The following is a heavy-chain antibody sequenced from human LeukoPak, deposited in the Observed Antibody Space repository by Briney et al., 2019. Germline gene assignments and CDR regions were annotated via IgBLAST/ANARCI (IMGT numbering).Heavy chain of an antibody. D-gene: IGHD5-12*01. CDR2: ISAYNGNT. CDR1: GYTFTSYG. J-gene: IGHJ6*02. V-gene: IGHV1-18*01. Sequence: ASVKVSCKASGYTFTSYGISWVRQAPGQGLEWMGWISAYNGNTNYAQKFQGRVTMTRNTSISTAYMELSSLRSEDTAVYYCARSIACSGYDLCGMDVWGQGTTVTVSS. CDR3: ARSIACSGYDLCGMDV.